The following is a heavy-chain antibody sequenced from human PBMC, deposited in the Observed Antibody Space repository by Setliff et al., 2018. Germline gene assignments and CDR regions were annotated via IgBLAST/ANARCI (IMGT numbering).Heavy chain of an antibody. D-gene: IGHD6-19*01. CDR1: GYTFTSYG. Sequence: ASVKVSCKASGYTFTSYGISWVRQAPGQGLEWMGWISTYNGDTDYAQKLQDRVTITTDESTSTAYMELSSLRSEDTAVYYCARVVVAGVFDYWGQGTLVTVSS. CDR3: ARVVVAGVFDY. J-gene: IGHJ4*02. V-gene: IGHV1-18*01. CDR2: ISTYNGDT.